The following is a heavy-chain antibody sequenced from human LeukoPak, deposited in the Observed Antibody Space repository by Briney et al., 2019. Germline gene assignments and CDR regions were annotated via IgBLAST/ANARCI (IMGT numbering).Heavy chain of an antibody. CDR2: INPNSGGT. CDR1: GYTFTGYY. J-gene: IGHJ5*02. CDR3: ATDYYHDSWFDP. Sequence: GASVKVSCKASGYTFTGYYMHWVRQAPGQGLEWMGRINPNSGGTNYAQKFQGRVTITRDTSISTAYMELSRVRSDDTAVYYCATDYYHDSWFDPWGQGTLVTVSS. D-gene: IGHD3-22*01. V-gene: IGHV1-2*06.